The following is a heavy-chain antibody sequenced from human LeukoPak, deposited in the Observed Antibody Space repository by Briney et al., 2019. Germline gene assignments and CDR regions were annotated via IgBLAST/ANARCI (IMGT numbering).Heavy chain of an antibody. J-gene: IGHJ4*02. CDR2: INPNSGGT. D-gene: IGHD3-16*01. Sequence: GASVKVSCKASGYTFTNYYMHWVRQAPGQGLEWMGWINPNSGGTSYAQKFQGRVTMTRDTSISTAYMEVSRLSSDDTAVYYCARPGLRVSGSFNFWGRGTLVTVSS. CDR3: ARPGLRVSGSFNF. CDR1: GYTFTNYY. V-gene: IGHV1-2*02.